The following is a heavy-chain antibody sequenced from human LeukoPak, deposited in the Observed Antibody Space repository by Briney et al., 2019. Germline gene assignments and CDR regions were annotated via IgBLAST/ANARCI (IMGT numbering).Heavy chain of an antibody. Sequence: GSLRLSCAASGFTFSSYAMSWVRQAPGKGLEWIGEINHSGSTNYNPSLKSRVTISVDTSKNQFSLKLSSVTAADTAVYYCARWEVGDSHDAFDIWGQGTMVTVSS. CDR1: GFTFSSYA. D-gene: IGHD2-21*01. CDR2: INHSGST. CDR3: ARWEVGDSHDAFDI. J-gene: IGHJ3*02. V-gene: IGHV4-34*01.